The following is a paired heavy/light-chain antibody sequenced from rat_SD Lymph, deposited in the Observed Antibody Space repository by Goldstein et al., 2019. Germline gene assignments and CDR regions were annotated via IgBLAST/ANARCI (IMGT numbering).Light chain of an antibody. Sequence: EIVLTQSPTTMAASPGEKVTITCRASSSVSYMHWFQQKSGTSPKPWIYDTSKLASGVPDRFSGSGSGTSYSLTISSMEAEDAATYYCLQRSSYPWTFGGGTKLELK. V-gene: IGKV4S12*01. CDR2: DTS. CDR1: SSVSY. J-gene: IGKJ1*01. CDR3: LQRSSYPWT.
Heavy chain of an antibody. D-gene: IGHD2-6*01. J-gene: IGHJ4*01. CDR2: ISSGSSYI. CDR3: ARLLSA. V-gene: IGHV5-34*01. CDR1: GFTFSNYG. Sequence: EVQLVESGGGLVQPGRSLKLSCVASGFTFSNYGMNWIRQAPGKGLEWVAYISSGSSYIYYAETVKGRFTISRDNAKNTLYLQMTSLRSEDTALYYCARLLSAWGQGASVTVSS.